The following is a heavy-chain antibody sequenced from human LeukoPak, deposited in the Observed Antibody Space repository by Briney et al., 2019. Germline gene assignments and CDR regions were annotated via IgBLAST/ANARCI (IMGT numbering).Heavy chain of an antibody. V-gene: IGHV3-23*01. Sequence: GGSLRLSCAASGFTFSSFGMSWVRQVPGKGLEWVSSISSGAGSTYYADSVKGRFTISRDNSKNSLYLQMTSLRADDTAVYYCAKDRSWNDILTGYYIYDFDFWGQGTLVTVSS. D-gene: IGHD3-9*01. CDR3: AKDRSWNDILTGYYIYDFDF. J-gene: IGHJ4*02. CDR2: ISSGAGST. CDR1: GFTFSSFG.